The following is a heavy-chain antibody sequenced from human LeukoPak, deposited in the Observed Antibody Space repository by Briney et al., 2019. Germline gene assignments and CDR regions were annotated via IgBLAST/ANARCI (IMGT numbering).Heavy chain of an antibody. CDR2: IYHSGST. Sequence: PSETLSLTCAVSGGSISSSNWWSWVRQPPGKGLEWIGEIYHSGSTNYNPSLKSRVTISVDTSKNQFSLKLSSVTAADTAVYYCARMYYGDYQFDYWGQGTLVTVSS. D-gene: IGHD4-17*01. CDR1: GGSISSSNW. J-gene: IGHJ4*02. V-gene: IGHV4-4*02. CDR3: ARMYYGDYQFDY.